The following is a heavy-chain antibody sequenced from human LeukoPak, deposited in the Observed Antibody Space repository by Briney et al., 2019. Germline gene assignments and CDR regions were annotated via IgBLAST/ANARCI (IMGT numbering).Heavy chain of an antibody. D-gene: IGHD6-19*01. Sequence: PSETLSLTCTVSGGSISSGSYYWSWIRQPAGKGLEWIGRIYTSGSTNYNPSLKSRVTISVDTSKNQLSLKLSSVTAADTAVYYCARVARGRYSSGWYWFDPWGQGTLVTVSS. V-gene: IGHV4-61*02. CDR2: IYTSGST. J-gene: IGHJ5*02. CDR3: ARVARGRYSSGWYWFDP. CDR1: GGSISSGSYY.